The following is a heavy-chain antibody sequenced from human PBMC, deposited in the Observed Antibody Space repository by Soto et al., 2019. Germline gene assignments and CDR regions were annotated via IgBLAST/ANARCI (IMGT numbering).Heavy chain of an antibody. CDR1: GGSFSDYY. J-gene: IGHJ4*02. CDR3: ARGVVRRVIIQYTSVFDY. V-gene: IGHV4-34*01. Sequence: SETLSLTCAVYGGSFSDYYWSWVRQAPGRGLEWIGEVNHSGSTYYNPSLKSRVTISVDTSKNQFSLKLSSVTAADTAVYYCARGVVRRVIIQYTSVFDYWGQGTLVTVSS. D-gene: IGHD3-10*01. CDR2: VNHSGST.